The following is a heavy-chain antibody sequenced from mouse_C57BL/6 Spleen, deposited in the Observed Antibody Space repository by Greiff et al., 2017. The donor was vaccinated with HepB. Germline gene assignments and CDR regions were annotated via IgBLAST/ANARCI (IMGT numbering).Heavy chain of an antibody. J-gene: IGHJ3*01. CDR2: IDPEDGDT. CDR3: TTRRQLMFPFAY. CDR1: GFNIKDYY. Sequence: VQLQQSGAELVRPGASVKLSCTASGFNIKDYYMHWVKQRPEQGLEWIGRIDPEDGDTEYAPKFQGKATMTADTSSNTAYLQLSSLTSEDTAVYYCTTRRQLMFPFAYWGQGTLVTVSA. V-gene: IGHV14-1*01. D-gene: IGHD3-2*02.